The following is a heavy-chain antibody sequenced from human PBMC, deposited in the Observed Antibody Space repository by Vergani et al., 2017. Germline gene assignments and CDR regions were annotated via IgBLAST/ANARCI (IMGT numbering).Heavy chain of an antibody. J-gene: IGHJ4*02. CDR3: ARGLGSSGWYGYYFDY. D-gene: IGHD6-19*01. Sequence: QVQLVQSGAEVKKPGASVKVSCKASGYTFTSSYMHWVRQAPGQGLEWMGIINPSGGSTSYAPKFQGRVTMTRDTSTSTVYMELSSLRSEDTAVYYCARGLGSSGWYGYYFDYWGQGTLVTVSS. CDR1: GYTFTSSY. CDR2: INPSGGST. V-gene: IGHV1-46*03.